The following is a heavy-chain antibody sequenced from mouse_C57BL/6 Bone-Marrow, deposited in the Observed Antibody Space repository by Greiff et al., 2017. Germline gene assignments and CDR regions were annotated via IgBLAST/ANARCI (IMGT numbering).Heavy chain of an antibody. J-gene: IGHJ1*03. CDR2: IYPGDGDT. Sequence: QVQLKQSGAELVKPGASVKISCKASGYAFSSYWMNWVKQRPGKGLEWIGQIYPGDGDTNYNGKFKGKATLTADKSSSTAYMQLSSLTSEDSAVYFCARHTTGAHWYFDVWGTGTTVTVSS. V-gene: IGHV1-80*01. CDR3: ARHTTGAHWYFDV. D-gene: IGHD4-1*02. CDR1: GYAFSSYW.